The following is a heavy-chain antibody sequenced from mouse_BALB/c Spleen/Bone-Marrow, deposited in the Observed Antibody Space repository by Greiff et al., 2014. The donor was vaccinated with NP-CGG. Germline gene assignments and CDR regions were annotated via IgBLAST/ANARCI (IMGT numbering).Heavy chain of an antibody. CDR2: INPSNGGT. Sequence: AQLQQSGAELVKPGASVKLSCKASGYTFTSYYMYWVKQRPGQGLEWIGEINPSNGGTDFNEKFKSKATLTVDKSSSTAYMQLSGLTSEDSAVYYCTRWYYGNYFDYWGQGTTLTVSS. V-gene: IGHV1S81*02. CDR1: GYTFTSYY. J-gene: IGHJ2*01. D-gene: IGHD2-1*01. CDR3: TRWYYGNYFDY.